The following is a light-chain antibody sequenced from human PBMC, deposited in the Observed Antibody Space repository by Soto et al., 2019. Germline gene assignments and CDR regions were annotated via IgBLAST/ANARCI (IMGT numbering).Light chain of an antibody. CDR3: QQCANWPPKWT. J-gene: IGKJ1*01. CDR2: DAS. CDR1: QSVSSSY. Sequence: EIVLTQSPGTLSLSQGERATLSCRASQSVSSSYLAWYQQKPGQAPSLLIYDASNRATGIPARFSGSASGTDFTLTISSLEPEEFAGYYCQQCANWPPKWTFGQGTKVDIK. V-gene: IGKV3D-20*02.